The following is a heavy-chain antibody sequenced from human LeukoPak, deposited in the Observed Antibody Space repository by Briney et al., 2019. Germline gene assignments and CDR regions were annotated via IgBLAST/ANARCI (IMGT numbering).Heavy chain of an antibody. V-gene: IGHV3-48*01. CDR3: ARAGDYGDYWGNDAFDI. CDR2: IRSSSSTI. J-gene: IGHJ3*02. CDR1: GFTFSSYS. D-gene: IGHD4-17*01. Sequence: GGSLRLSCAASGFTFSSYSMNWVRQAPGKGLEWGSYIRSSSSTIYYADSVKGRFTISRDNAKNSLYLQMNSLRAEDTAVYYCARAGDYGDYWGNDAFDIWGQGTMVTVSS.